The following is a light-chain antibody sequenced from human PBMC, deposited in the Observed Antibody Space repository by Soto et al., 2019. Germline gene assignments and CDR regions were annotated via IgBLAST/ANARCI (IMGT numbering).Light chain of an antibody. Sequence: EIVLTQSPATLSLSPGERATLSCRASQSVSSYLAWNQQKPGQAPRLLIYGAFKRATGIPDRFSGSGSGTDFTLTISRMEPEDFAVYCCQQYGSSPRTFGQGTKVDIK. V-gene: IGKV3-20*01. CDR1: QSVSSY. CDR2: GAF. CDR3: QQYGSSPRT. J-gene: IGKJ1*01.